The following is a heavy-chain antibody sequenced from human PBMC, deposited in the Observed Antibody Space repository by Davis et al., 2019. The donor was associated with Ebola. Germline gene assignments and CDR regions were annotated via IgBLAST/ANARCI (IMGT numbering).Heavy chain of an antibody. CDR2: ISSSGSTI. CDR3: ARDPNLLGYCRGGSCYGYYYYGMDV. CDR1: GFTFSDYY. J-gene: IGHJ6*02. V-gene: IGHV3-11*04. Sequence: GESLKISCAASGFTFSDYYMSWIRQAPGKGLEWVSYISSSGSTIYYADSVKGRFTISRDNAKNSLYLQMNSLRAEDTAVYYCARDPNLLGYCRGGSCYGYYYYGMDVWGQGTTVTVSS. D-gene: IGHD2-15*01.